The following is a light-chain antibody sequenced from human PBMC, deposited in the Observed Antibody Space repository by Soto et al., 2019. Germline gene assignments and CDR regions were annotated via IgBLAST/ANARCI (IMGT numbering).Light chain of an antibody. CDR1: QSISSL. Sequence: EIVLTQSPATLSVSQGERASLSCRASQSISSLLAWYQQKPGQAPRLLIYSASTRATGIPARFSGSGSGADFTLTISSLQSEDFAVFYCQQRSVWPWTFGQGTKVDI. J-gene: IGKJ1*01. V-gene: IGKV3-15*01. CDR2: SAS. CDR3: QQRSVWPWT.